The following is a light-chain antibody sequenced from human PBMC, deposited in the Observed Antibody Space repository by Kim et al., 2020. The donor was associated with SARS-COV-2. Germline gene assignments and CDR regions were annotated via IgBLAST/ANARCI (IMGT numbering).Light chain of an antibody. Sequence: DIQMTQSPSSLSASVGDRVTITCRASQGIRNDLAWYQQKPGQVPQRLIYAASRLQSGVPSRFSGSGSRTEFTLTISSLQPEDFATYYCLQHNGYPFAFGQGTRLEIK. V-gene: IGKV1-17*01. J-gene: IGKJ5*01. CDR2: AAS. CDR1: QGIRND. CDR3: LQHNGYPFA.